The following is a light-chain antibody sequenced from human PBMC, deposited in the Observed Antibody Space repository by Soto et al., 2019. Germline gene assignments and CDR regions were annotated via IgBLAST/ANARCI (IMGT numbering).Light chain of an antibody. V-gene: IGKV3-11*01. CDR3: QQRYGWPPLT. J-gene: IGKJ4*01. Sequence: EIVLTQSPATLSLSPGERATLSCRASRGVGIYLAWYQQKPGQAPRLLIYDTSNRATGIPAWFSGRGSGTDFTLTISGLEPEDFAVYYCQQRYGWPPLTFGGGTRVEIK. CDR1: RGVGIY. CDR2: DTS.